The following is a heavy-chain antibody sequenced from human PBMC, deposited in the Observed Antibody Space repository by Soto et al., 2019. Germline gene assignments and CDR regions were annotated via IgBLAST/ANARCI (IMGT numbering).Heavy chain of an antibody. V-gene: IGHV3-30-3*01. CDR3: ARDRITMFEVVIASAEHFQH. CDR1: GFTFSSYA. CDR2: ISYDGSNK. J-gene: IGHJ1*01. D-gene: IGHD3-3*01. Sequence: LRLSCAASGFTFSSYAMHWVRQAPGKGLEGGAVISYDGSNKYYADSVKGRFTISRDNSKNTLYLQMNSLRAEDTAGYYCARDRITMFEVVIASAEHFQHWGQGTRVTSPQ.